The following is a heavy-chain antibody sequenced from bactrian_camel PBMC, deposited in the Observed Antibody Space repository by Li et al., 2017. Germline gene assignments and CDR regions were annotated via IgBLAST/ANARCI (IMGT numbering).Heavy chain of an antibody. CDR1: ENVVRSYR. CDR3: ATPIPDVWWPQYNF. J-gene: IGHJ4*01. V-gene: IGHV3S54*01. D-gene: IGHD7*01. Sequence: LVESGGGSAQAGGSLRLACASSENVVRSYRMAWFRQGPQKQREGVAAIQPGTDTTVYADSVRGRFTISRDNAKNTLHLQMISLKTEDTAVYYCATPIPDVWWPQYNFWGQGTQVTVS. CDR2: IQPGTDTT.